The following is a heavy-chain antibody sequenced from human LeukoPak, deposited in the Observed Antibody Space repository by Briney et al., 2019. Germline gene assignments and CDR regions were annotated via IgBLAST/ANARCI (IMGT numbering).Heavy chain of an antibody. J-gene: IGHJ3*02. CDR1: GFTFSSYG. CDR3: AKSLIVVVYDAFDI. D-gene: IGHD3-22*01. V-gene: IGHV3-30*18. Sequence: PGRSLRLSCAASGFTFSSYGMHWVRQAPGKGLEWVGVISYDGSNKYYADSVKGRFTISRDNSKNTLYLQMNSLRAEDTAVYYCAKSLIVVVYDAFDIWGQGTMVTVSS. CDR2: ISYDGSNK.